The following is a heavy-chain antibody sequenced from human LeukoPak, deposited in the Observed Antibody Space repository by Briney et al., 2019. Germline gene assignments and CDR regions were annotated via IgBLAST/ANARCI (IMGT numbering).Heavy chain of an antibody. V-gene: IGHV1-69*13. J-gene: IGHJ4*02. D-gene: IGHD5-18*01. CDR2: IIPIFGTA. CDR1: GGTFSSYA. Sequence: SVKVSCKASGGTFSSYAISWVRQAPGQGLEWMGGIIPIFGTANYAQKFQGRVTITADESTSTAYMELSSLRSEDTAVFYCARQYSYGSRAFDYWGQGTLVTVSS. CDR3: ARQYSYGSRAFDY.